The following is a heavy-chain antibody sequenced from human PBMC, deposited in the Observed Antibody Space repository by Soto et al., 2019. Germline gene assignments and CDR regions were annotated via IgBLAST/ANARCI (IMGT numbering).Heavy chain of an antibody. CDR3: AKDTETYYDFWSGYYLNYFDY. Sequence: GGSLRLSCAASGFTFSSYAMSWVRQAPGKGLEWVSAISGSGGSTYYADSMKGRFTISRDNSKNTLYLQMNSLRAEDTAVYYCAKDTETYYDFWSGYYLNYFDYWGQGTLVTVSS. D-gene: IGHD3-3*01. J-gene: IGHJ4*02. V-gene: IGHV3-23*01. CDR2: ISGSGGST. CDR1: GFTFSSYA.